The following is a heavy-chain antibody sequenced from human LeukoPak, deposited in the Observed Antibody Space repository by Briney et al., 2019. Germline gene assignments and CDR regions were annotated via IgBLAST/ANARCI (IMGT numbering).Heavy chain of an antibody. CDR3: AKSGSLGSCSSTSCPPHYSY. CDR1: GASFSGYY. V-gene: IGHV4-34*01. J-gene: IGHJ4*02. D-gene: IGHD2-2*01. CDR2: INHGEST. Sequence: PSETLSLTCAVYGASFSGYYWSWIRQTPGKGLEWIGEINHGESTNYNPSLKRRVTISADTSKRQFSLKLTSVTAADTAVYYCAKSGSLGSCSSTSCPPHYSYWGQGTLVTVSS.